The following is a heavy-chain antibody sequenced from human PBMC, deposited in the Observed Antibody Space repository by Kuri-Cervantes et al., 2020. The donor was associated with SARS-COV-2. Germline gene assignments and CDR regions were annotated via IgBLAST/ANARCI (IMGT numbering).Heavy chain of an antibody. V-gene: IGHV3-15*01. CDR3: TTDSNQYCTNGVCYSFDY. D-gene: IGHD2-8*01. CDR2: IKSKTDGGTT. Sequence: ETLSLTCTVSGYSISSGYYWGWVRQAPGKGLEWVGRIKSKTDGGTTDYAAPVKGRFTISRDDSKNTLYLQMNSLKTEDTAVYYCTTDSNQYCTNGVCYSFDYWGQGTLVTVSS. J-gene: IGHJ4*02. CDR1: GYSISSGYY.